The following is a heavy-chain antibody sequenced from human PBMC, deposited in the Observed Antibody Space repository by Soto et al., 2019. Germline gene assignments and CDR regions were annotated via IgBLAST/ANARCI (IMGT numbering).Heavy chain of an antibody. Sequence: ASVKLSCKVSGYTFPGYYMHWVRQAPGQGLEWMGWINPNSGGTNYAQKFQGRVTMTRDTSMSTAYMELSSVTAADTAVYYCARGGSSSSVVSVPFDYWGQGALVTVSS. J-gene: IGHJ4*02. CDR1: GYTFPGYY. CDR2: INPNSGGT. V-gene: IGHV1-2*02. D-gene: IGHD6-6*01. CDR3: ARGGSSSSVVSVPFDY.